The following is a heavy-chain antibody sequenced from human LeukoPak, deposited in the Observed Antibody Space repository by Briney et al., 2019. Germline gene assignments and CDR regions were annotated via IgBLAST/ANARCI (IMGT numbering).Heavy chain of an antibody. D-gene: IGHD5-24*01. J-gene: IGHJ4*02. V-gene: IGHV1-69*04. CDR1: GGTFSSYA. CDR3: ARRSRIRNPWLHRYYFDY. CDR2: IIPIFGIA. Sequence: SVKVSCKASGGTFSSYAISWVRQAPGQGLEWMGRIIPIFGIANYAQKFQGRVTITADKSTSTAYMELSSLRSGDTAVYYCARRSRIRNPWLHRYYFDYWGQGTLVTASS.